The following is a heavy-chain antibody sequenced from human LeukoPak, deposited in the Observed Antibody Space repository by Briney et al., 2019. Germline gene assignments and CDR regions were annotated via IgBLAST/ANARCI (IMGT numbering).Heavy chain of an antibody. CDR1: GFIFSSYA. CDR3: ALSGGSNWYGLEC. Sequence: GGSLRLSCAASGFIFSSYAMSWVRQAPGKGLEWISAISISDTTYYADSVKGRFTISRDNSKNTLYLQMISLRAEDTAVYYCALSGGSNWYGLECWGQGTLVTVSS. D-gene: IGHD6-13*01. V-gene: IGHV3-23*01. J-gene: IGHJ4*02. CDR2: ISISDTT.